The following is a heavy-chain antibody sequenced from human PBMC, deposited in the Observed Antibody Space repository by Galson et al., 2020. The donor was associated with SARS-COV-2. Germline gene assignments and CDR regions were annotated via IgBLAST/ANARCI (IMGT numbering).Heavy chain of an antibody. CDR3: AKDWSYYYDSSD. V-gene: IGHV3-23*01. J-gene: IGHJ1*01. Sequence: GESLKISCVASGLTFSTYAIGWVRQAPGKGLEWVSVISDSGGSTYYPDSVKGRFTISRDNSKNTLYLQINSLRVEDTAVYYCAKDWSYYYDSSDWGQGTLVTVSS. CDR1: GLTFSTYA. D-gene: IGHD3-22*01. CDR2: ISDSGGST.